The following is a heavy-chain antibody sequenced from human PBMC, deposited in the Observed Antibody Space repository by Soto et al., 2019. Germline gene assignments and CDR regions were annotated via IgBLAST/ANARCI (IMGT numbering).Heavy chain of an antibody. CDR2: IIPIFGTA. CDR3: ARVGRTYYYDSSGSYYFDY. V-gene: IGHV1-69*01. J-gene: IGHJ4*02. D-gene: IGHD3-22*01. Sequence: QVQLVQSGAEVKKPGSSVKVSCKASGGTFSSYAISWVRQAPGQGLEWMGGIIPIFGTANYAQKFQGRVTITADESTSTAYMELSSLRSEDTVVYYCARVGRTYYYDSSGSYYFDYWGQGTLVTVSS. CDR1: GGTFSSYA.